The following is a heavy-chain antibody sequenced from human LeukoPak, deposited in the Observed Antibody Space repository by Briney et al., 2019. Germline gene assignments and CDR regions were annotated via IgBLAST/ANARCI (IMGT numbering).Heavy chain of an antibody. D-gene: IGHD4-17*01. Sequence: GGSLRLSCAASGFTVSSNYISWVRQAPGNGLEWVSSIYNDGSTYYADSVKGRFTTSRDNSKNTLYLQINSLRAEDTAVYYCANTKDGDYFDFWGQGTLVTVSS. CDR3: ANTKDGDYFDF. CDR1: GFTVSSNY. V-gene: IGHV3-53*01. CDR2: IYNDGST. J-gene: IGHJ4*02.